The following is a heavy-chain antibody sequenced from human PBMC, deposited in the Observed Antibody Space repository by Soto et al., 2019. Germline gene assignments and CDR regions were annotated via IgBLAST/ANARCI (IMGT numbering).Heavy chain of an antibody. CDR2: IYYSGST. D-gene: IGHD6-19*01. Sequence: PSETLSLTCTVSGGSISISSYYWGWIRQPPGKGLEWIGSIYYSGSTYYNPSLKSRVTISVDTSKNQFSLKLSSVTAADTAVYYCARIDAGEWLVPYYYGMDVWGQGTTVTVSS. CDR3: ARIDAGEWLVPYYYGMDV. V-gene: IGHV4-39*01. J-gene: IGHJ6*02. CDR1: GGSISISSYY.